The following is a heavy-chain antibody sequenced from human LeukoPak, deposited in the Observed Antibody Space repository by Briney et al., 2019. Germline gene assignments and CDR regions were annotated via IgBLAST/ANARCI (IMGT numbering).Heavy chain of an antibody. D-gene: IGHD3-10*01. Sequence: PGGSLRLFCAASGFAFSSYDMHWVRQATGKGLEWVSAFCTAGDTYYPCSVKGRITISRENAKNSLYLQKNSVRAGDTAVYYCARAYRGYYGSGSYYNDAFDIWGQGTMVSVSS. CDR2: FCTAGDT. V-gene: IGHV3-13*04. CDR1: GFAFSSYD. CDR3: ARAYRGYYGSGSYYNDAFDI. J-gene: IGHJ3*02.